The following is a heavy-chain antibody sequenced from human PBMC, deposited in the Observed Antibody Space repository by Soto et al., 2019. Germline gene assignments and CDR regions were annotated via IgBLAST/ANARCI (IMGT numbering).Heavy chain of an antibody. D-gene: IGHD1-7*01. J-gene: IGHJ4*02. CDR3: ARPAGTTLHFEY. V-gene: IGHV1-18*01. Sequence: QVQLVQSGAEVKKPGASVKVSCQASGYTFTSYGLSWVRQAPGQGLEWMGWISPYNGNTNYAQKLQARVTMTTDTSTSTAEMELRSLRSDDTAGYYCARPAGTTLHFEYWGQGTLVTVSS. CDR1: GYTFTSYG. CDR2: ISPYNGNT.